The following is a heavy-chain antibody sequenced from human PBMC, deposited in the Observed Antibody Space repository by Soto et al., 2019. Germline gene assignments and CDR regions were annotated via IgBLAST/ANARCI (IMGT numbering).Heavy chain of an antibody. CDR2: IYYSGST. V-gene: IGHV4-59*08. CDR1: GGSFSSYY. CDR3: AGRDCSGTNCYYLDYYYLDV. Sequence: QVQLQESGPGLVRPSETLSLTCTVSGGSFSSYYWTWIRQSPGKGLEWIGYIYYSGSTDYNPSIRGRLAISIDTSKTQFSLRLNSMTAADTAVYYCAGRDCSGTNCYYLDYYYLDVWGKGTTVTVSS. J-gene: IGHJ6*03. D-gene: IGHD2-2*01.